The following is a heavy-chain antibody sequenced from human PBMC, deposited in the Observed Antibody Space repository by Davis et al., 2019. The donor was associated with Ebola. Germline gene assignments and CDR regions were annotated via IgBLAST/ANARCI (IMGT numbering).Heavy chain of an antibody. J-gene: IGHJ4*02. V-gene: IGHV4-34*01. CDR3: ARVTSGWYLDY. D-gene: IGHD6-19*01. CDR2: INHSGST. Sequence: GSLRLSCAVYGGSFSGYYWSWIRQPPGKRLEWIGEINHSGSTNYNPSLKSRVTISVDTSKNQFSLKLSSVTAADTAVYYCARVTSGWYLDYWGQGTLVTVSS. CDR1: GGSFSGYY.